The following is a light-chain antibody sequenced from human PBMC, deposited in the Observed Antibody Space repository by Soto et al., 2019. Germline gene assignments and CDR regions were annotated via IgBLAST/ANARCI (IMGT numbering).Light chain of an antibody. V-gene: IGKV3-11*01. Sequence: EIVLTQSPAPLSLSPGERATLSCRASQSVSSYLAWYQQKPGQAPRLLIYDASNRATGIPARFSGSGSGTDFTLTISSLEPEDFAVYYCQQRSNWPPGTFGGGTKVEI. CDR1: QSVSSY. J-gene: IGKJ4*01. CDR3: QQRSNWPPGT. CDR2: DAS.